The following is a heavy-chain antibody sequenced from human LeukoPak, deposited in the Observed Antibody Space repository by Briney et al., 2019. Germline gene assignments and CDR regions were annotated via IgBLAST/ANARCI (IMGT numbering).Heavy chain of an antibody. CDR3: ARGAPAVATIDY. J-gene: IGHJ4*02. Sequence: KGLEWMGEINHSGSTNYNPSLKSRVTISVDTSKNQFSLKLSSVTAADTAVYYCARGAPAVATIDYWGQGTLVTVSS. D-gene: IGHD5-12*01. V-gene: IGHV4-34*01. CDR2: INHSGST.